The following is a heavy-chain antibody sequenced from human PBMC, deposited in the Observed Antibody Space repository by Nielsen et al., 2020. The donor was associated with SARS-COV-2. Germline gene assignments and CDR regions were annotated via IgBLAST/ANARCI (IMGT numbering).Heavy chain of an antibody. CDR2: ISYDGSNK. Sequence: GESLKISCAASGFTFSSYAMHWVRQAPGKGLEWVAVISYDGSNKYYADSVKGRFTISRDNSKNTLYLQMNSLRAEDTAVYYCAKDLYSYGYIRYYFDYWGQGTLVTVSS. J-gene: IGHJ4*02. V-gene: IGHV3-30-3*01. CDR3: AKDLYSYGYIRYYFDY. D-gene: IGHD5-18*01. CDR1: GFTFSSYA.